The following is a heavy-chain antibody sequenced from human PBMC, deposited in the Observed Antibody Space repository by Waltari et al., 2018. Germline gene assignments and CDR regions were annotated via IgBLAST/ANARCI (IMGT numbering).Heavy chain of an antibody. D-gene: IGHD6-13*01. CDR2: INGDGSTS. Sequence: EEQLVESGGGLVQPGDSLRLSCAASGFTYSNHWMHWARQSPGKGLVWVSRINGDGSTSNYADSVKGRFTISRDNTKKTLYLQMKRLRVEDTAVYYCARLAPKTYRSPVPGRDYYYGLDVWGQGTTVTVSS. J-gene: IGHJ6*02. CDR1: GFTYSNHW. V-gene: IGHV3-74*01. CDR3: ARLAPKTYRSPVPGRDYYYGLDV.